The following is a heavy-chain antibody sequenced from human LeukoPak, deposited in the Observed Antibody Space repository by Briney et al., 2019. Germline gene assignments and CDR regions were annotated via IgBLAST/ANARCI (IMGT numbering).Heavy chain of an antibody. CDR2: ISGSGGST. CDR1: GCTFSSYA. J-gene: IGHJ4*02. Sequence: GGSLRLSCAASGCTFSSYAMSWVRQAPGKGLEWVSAISGSGGSTYYADSVKGRFTISRDNSKNTLYLQMNSLRAEDTAVYYCAKEGGPYYYGSGSYSAYDYWGQGTLVTVSS. D-gene: IGHD3-10*01. CDR3: AKEGGPYYYGSGSYSAYDY. V-gene: IGHV3-23*01.